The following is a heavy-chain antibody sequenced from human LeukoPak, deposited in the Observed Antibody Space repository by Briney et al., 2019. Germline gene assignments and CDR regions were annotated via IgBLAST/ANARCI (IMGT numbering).Heavy chain of an antibody. CDR1: GGSISSYY. Sequence: SETLSLTCTVSGGSISSYYWSWIRQPPGKGLEWVGYIYYNGSAYYTPSLKSRVTISVGMSKNQFSLKLSSVTAADTAVYYCARVRYYDRSGYSFDYWGQGTLVTVSS. D-gene: IGHD3-22*01. CDR2: IYYNGSA. J-gene: IGHJ4*02. V-gene: IGHV4-59*01. CDR3: ARVRYYDRSGYSFDY.